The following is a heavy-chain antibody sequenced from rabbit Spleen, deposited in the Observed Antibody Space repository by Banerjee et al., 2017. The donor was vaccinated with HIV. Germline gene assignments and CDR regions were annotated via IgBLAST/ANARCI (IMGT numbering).Heavy chain of an antibody. CDR2: IGPSDGHT. V-gene: IGHV1S40*01. D-gene: IGHD6-1*01. CDR3: ARGEHFSVGFSAFAIYLDL. J-gene: IGHJ4*01. CDR1: GFSFSSSYS. Sequence: QSLEESGGGLVQPGASLTLTCTASGFSFSSSYSMCWVRQAPGKGLEWIGCIGPSDGHTWYANWVNGRFTISKTSSTSVTLQMTSLTAADTATYFCARGEHFSVGFSAFAIYLDLWGPGTLVTVS.